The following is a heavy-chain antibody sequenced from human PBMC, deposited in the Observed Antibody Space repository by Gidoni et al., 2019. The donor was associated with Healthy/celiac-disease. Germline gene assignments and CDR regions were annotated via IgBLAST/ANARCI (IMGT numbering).Heavy chain of an antibody. V-gene: IGHV1-18*04. CDR2: ISAYNGNT. J-gene: IGHJ4*02. CDR3: ARDAGGEWLRLDSHFDY. CDR1: GYTFTSYG. D-gene: IGHD5-12*01. Sequence: QVQLVQSGAEVKKPGASVKVSCKASGYTFTSYGISWVRQAPGQGLDWMGWISAYNGNTNYAQKLQGRVTMTTDTSTSTAYMELRSLRSDDTAVYYCARDAGGEWLRLDSHFDYWGQGTLVTVSS.